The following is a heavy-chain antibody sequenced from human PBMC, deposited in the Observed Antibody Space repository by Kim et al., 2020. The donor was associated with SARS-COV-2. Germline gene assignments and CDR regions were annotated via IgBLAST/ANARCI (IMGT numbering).Heavy chain of an antibody. CDR3: AKRALGMYNDAVNL. J-gene: IGHJ3*01. CDR1: GFTFSNYA. Sequence: GGSLRLSCAATGFTFSNYAMSLVRQAPGQGLQWVSDIRGGGAGAQYADSVKGRFTISRDNSKNTLYLQMDSLRVDDTAIYYCAKRALGMYNDAVNLWGQGTMLTVSS. CDR2: IRGGGAGA. V-gene: IGHV3-23*01. D-gene: IGHD3-16*01.